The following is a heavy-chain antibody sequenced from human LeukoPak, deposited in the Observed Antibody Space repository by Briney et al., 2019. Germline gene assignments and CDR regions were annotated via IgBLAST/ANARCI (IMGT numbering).Heavy chain of an antibody. V-gene: IGHV5-51*01. CDR1: GYSFTSYW. Sequence: KNGESLKIPCKGSGYSFTSYWIGWVRQMPGKGLEWMGIIYPGDSDTRYSPSFQGQVTISADKSISTAYLQWSSLKASDTAMYYCARRVVNNRNWYFNLWGRGTLVTVSS. J-gene: IGHJ2*01. CDR3: ARRVVNNRNWYFNL. CDR2: IYPGDSDT. D-gene: IGHD4-23*01.